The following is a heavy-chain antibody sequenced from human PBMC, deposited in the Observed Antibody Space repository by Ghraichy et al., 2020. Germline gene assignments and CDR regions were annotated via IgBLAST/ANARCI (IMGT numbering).Heavy chain of an antibody. CDR3: ARHAGGGSWYRRENWFDP. CDR2: IYYSGST. CDR1: GGSISSYY. J-gene: IGHJ5*02. D-gene: IGHD6-13*01. Sequence: SETLSLTCTVSGGSISSYYWSWIRQPPGKGLEWIGYIYYSGSTNYNPSLKSRVTISVDTSKNQFSLKLSSVTAADTAVYYCARHAGGGSWYRRENWFDPWGQGTLVTVSS. V-gene: IGHV4-59*08.